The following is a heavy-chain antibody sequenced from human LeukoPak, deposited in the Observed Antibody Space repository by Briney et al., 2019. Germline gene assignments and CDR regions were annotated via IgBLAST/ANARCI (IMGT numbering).Heavy chain of an antibody. V-gene: IGHV3-53*01. CDR2: IYSGGTI. CDR1: GFTVSSNY. Sequence: GGSLRLSCAASGFTVSSNYMAWVRQAPGKGLEWVSVIYSGGTINYADSVKGRFTISRDNSKNTLYLQMNSLRAEDTAVYYCAREGSYDGSTMWYFDYWGQGTLVTVSS. J-gene: IGHJ4*02. D-gene: IGHD3-22*01. CDR3: AREGSYDGSTMWYFDY.